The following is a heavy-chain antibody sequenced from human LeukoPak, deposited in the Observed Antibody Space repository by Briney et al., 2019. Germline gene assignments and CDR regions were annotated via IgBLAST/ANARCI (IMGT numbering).Heavy chain of an antibody. Sequence: PGGSLRLSCAASGFTVGTNSMGWAGQPQGKGLEWVSVIYSGGSTYCADSVKGRFTISRDTSKNTLSLQMNSLRAEDTAVYYCASLSLGHYWGQGTLITVSS. CDR2: IYSGGST. CDR3: ASLSLGHY. CDR1: GFTVGTNS. J-gene: IGHJ4*02. D-gene: IGHD6-6*01. V-gene: IGHV3-53*01.